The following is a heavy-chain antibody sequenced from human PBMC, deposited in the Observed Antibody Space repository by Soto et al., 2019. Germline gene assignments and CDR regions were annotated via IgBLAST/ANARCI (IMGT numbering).Heavy chain of an antibody. CDR2: IYYSGST. CDR3: ARDQPGRPGSLDS. CDR1: GGSIRSGGYY. V-gene: IGHV4-31*03. D-gene: IGHD2-15*01. J-gene: IGHJ4*02. Sequence: QVQLQESGPGLVKPSQTLSLTCTVSGGSIRSGGYYWSWVRHHPGKGLEWVGCIYYSGSTYYNPALTSRVIISVDTSKNQFSLNLSSVTAADTAVYYCARDQPGRPGSLDSGGQGTMVTFSS.